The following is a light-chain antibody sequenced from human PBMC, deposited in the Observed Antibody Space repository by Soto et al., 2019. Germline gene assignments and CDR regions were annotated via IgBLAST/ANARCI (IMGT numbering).Light chain of an antibody. Sequence: EIVMTQSPAILSVSPGERATLSCRASQSVGSNLAWYQQKPGQAPRLLIYVASTRATGIPARFSGSGSGTEFTLTISSLQSEDFAVYYCQQYNNWPPLLTFGGGTKVEIK. V-gene: IGKV3-15*01. CDR1: QSVGSN. CDR2: VAS. J-gene: IGKJ4*01. CDR3: QQYNNWPPLLT.